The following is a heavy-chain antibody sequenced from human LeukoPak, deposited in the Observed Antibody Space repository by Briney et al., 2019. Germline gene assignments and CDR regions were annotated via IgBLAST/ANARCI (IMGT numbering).Heavy chain of an antibody. J-gene: IGHJ4*02. CDR1: GFTFSSYG. Sequence: GRSLRLSCAASGFTFSSYGMHWVRQAPGKGLEWVATISYDGSNKYYTDSVKGRFTISRDNSKNTLYLQMNSLRAEDTAVYYCAVGVTRFDYWGQGTLVTVSS. D-gene: IGHD1-26*01. CDR2: ISYDGSNK. V-gene: IGHV3-30*03. CDR3: AVGVTRFDY.